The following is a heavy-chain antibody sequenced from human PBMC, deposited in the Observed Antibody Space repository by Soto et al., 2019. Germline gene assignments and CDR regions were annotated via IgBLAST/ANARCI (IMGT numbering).Heavy chain of an antibody. CDR3: ARDRDDYGSGNYYNRIDF. CDR2: IIPIFGTP. D-gene: IGHD3-10*01. V-gene: IGHV1-69*01. CDR1: GGIFSTYA. J-gene: IGHJ4*02. Sequence: QVPLVQSGAEVKKPGSSVKVSCKASGGIFSTYAIGWLRQAPGQGLEWMGGIIPIFGTPNYAQRFQGRVTITADESTTTSYMELSRLKSEDTAVYYCARDRDDYGSGNYYNRIDFWGQGTLVTVSS.